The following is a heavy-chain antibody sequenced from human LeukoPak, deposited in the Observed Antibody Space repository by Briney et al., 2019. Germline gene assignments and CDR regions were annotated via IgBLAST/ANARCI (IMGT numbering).Heavy chain of an antibody. CDR2: INEDATTI. Sequence: GGSLRLSCEASGFAFSAYLMHWVRQAPGKGLEWVSRINEDATTITYADSVKGRFITSRDNSKKSLYLQMNNLRAEDTAVYYCVRDLILVWTPGDDFDFWGQGTQVIVSS. J-gene: IGHJ4*02. CDR3: VRDLILVWTPGDDFDF. D-gene: IGHD3-16*01. CDR1: GFAFSAYL. V-gene: IGHV3-74*01.